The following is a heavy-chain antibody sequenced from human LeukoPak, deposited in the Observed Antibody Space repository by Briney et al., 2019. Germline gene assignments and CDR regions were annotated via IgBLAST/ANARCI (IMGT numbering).Heavy chain of an antibody. Sequence: PGGSLRLSCAASGFTFSSYWMHWVRQAPGKGLVWVSRINSDGSSTSYADSVKGRFTISRDNAKNTLYLQMSSLRAEDTAVYYCARGYRGTYRFGYWGQGTLVTVSS. J-gene: IGHJ4*02. CDR3: ARGYRGTYRFGY. V-gene: IGHV3-74*01. CDR2: INSDGSST. CDR1: GFTFSSYW. D-gene: IGHD1-26*01.